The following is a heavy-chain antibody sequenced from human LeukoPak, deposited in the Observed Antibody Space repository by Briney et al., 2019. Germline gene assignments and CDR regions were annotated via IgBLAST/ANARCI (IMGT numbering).Heavy chain of an antibody. CDR3: ARYKGSNWFDP. CDR2: IYYSGST. V-gene: IGHV4-30-4*08. CDR1: GGSISSGDYY. Sequence: SXTLSLTCTVSGGSISSGDYYWSWIRQPPGKGLEWIGYIYYSGSTYYNPSLKSRVTISVDTSKNQFSLKLSSVTAADTAVYYCARYKGSNWFDPWGQGTLVTVSS. D-gene: IGHD1-1*01. J-gene: IGHJ5*02.